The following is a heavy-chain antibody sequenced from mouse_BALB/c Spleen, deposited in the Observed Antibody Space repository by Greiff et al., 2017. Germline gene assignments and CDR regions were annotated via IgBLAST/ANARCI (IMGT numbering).Heavy chain of an antibody. CDR2: INPYNGDT. J-gene: IGHJ2*01. CDR3: ARSMITMLDY. CDR1: GYSFTGYF. D-gene: IGHD2-4*01. V-gene: IGHV1-20*02. Sequence: VQLQQSGPELVKPGASVKISCKASGYSFTGYFMNWVMQSHGKSLEWIGRINPYNGDTFYNQKFKGKATLTVDKSSSTAHMELRSLASEDSAVYYCARSMITMLDYWGQGTTLTVSS.